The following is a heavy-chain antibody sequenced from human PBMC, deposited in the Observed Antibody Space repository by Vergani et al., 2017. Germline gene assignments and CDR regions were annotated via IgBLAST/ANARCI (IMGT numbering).Heavy chain of an antibody. CDR3: AGHLSRATKSNWFDP. CDR1: GGPISSSSYY. CDR2: IYYRWST. V-gene: IGHV4-39*01. J-gene: IGHJ5*02. Sequence: QLQLQESGPGLVKPSETPSLTCTVPGGPISSSSYYWGWIRQPPGKGLEWIGSIYYRWSTYYNPSLKSRVTISVETSKNQFSLKLSSVTAADTAVYYCAGHLSRATKSNWFDPWGQGTLVTVSS. D-gene: IGHD5-24*01.